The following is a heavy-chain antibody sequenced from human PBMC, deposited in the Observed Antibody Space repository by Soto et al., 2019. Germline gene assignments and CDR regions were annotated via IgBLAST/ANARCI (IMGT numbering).Heavy chain of an antibody. D-gene: IGHD2-8*01. Sequence: EVQLVESGGGLVKPGGSLRLSCAASGFTFSSYSMNWVRQAPGKGLEWVSSISSSSSYIYYADSVKGRFTISRDNAKNSLYLQMNSLGAEDTAVYYCARAGMVYAMRYWYFDLWGRGTLVTVSS. CDR3: ARAGMVYAMRYWYFDL. V-gene: IGHV3-21*01. CDR2: ISSSSSYI. J-gene: IGHJ2*01. CDR1: GFTFSSYS.